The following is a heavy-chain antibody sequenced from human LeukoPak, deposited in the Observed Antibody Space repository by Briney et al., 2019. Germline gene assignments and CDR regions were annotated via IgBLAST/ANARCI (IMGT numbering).Heavy chain of an antibody. J-gene: IGHJ3*02. D-gene: IGHD3-16*01. CDR2: INPNSGGT. V-gene: IGHV1-2*02. CDR1: GYTFTGYY. CDR3: ARAMDYVWGSSTDAFDI. Sequence: ASVKVSCKASGYTFTGYYMHWVRQAPGQGLEWMGWINPNSGGTNYAQKFQGRVTMTRDTSISTAYMELSRLRSDDTAVYYCARAMDYVWGSSTDAFDIWGQGTMVTVSS.